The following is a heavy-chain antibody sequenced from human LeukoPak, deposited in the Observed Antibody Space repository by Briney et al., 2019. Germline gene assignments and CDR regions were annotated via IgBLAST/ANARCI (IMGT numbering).Heavy chain of an antibody. Sequence: SGPTLVKPPQTLTLTCTFSGFSLRTRGVGVGWIRQPPGKALEWLALIYWNDEKRIIPSLKRRLTLTKDTSKNQVVLTLTNMDPVDTATYYCAHPLEEQWLVAFDYWGQGTLVTVSS. D-gene: IGHD6-19*01. CDR1: GFSLRTRGVG. V-gene: IGHV2-5*01. CDR3: AHPLEEQWLVAFDY. J-gene: IGHJ4*02. CDR2: IYWNDEK.